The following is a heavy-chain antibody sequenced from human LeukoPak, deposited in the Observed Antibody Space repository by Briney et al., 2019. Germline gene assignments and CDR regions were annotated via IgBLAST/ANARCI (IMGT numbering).Heavy chain of an antibody. Sequence: GGSLRLSCAASGFTFSSYWMSWVRQAPGKGLEWVANIKQDGSEKYYVDSVKGRFTISRDNAKNSLYLQMNSLRAEDTAVYYCARDATYYYDSSGSPLGYYYYYYYMDVWGKGTTVTVSS. CDR3: ARDATYYYDSSGSPLGYYYYYYYMDV. D-gene: IGHD3-22*01. V-gene: IGHV3-7*01. CDR2: IKQDGSEK. J-gene: IGHJ6*03. CDR1: GFTFSSYW.